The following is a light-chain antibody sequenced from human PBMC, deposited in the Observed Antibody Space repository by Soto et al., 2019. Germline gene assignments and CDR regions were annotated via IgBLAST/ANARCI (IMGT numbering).Light chain of an antibody. Sequence: EIVLTQSPGTLSLSPGERATLSCRASQSVSNSYLAWYQQTPGQAPRLLIYGASSRATGTPDRFSGSGSGTDFTLTISRLEPEDFAVYYWQQYGSSPPFTFGQGTTLQIK. CDR3: QQYGSSPPFT. V-gene: IGKV3-20*01. J-gene: IGKJ2*01. CDR1: QSVSNSY. CDR2: GAS.